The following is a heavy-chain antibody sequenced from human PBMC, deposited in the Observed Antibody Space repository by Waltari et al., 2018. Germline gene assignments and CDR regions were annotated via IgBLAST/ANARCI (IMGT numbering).Heavy chain of an antibody. CDR1: GVHLGSYG. CDR3: AKATHSSGPTGL. Sequence: QVQLVESGGGVVQPGGSLRLSCAAAGVHLGSYGLNWGRQAPGKGLEWVAFIRYDGSNKYYADSVKGRFTISRDNSKNTLYLQMNSLRAEDTAVYYCAKATHSSGPTGLWGQGTLVTVSS. D-gene: IGHD3-22*01. CDR2: IRYDGSNK. V-gene: IGHV3-30*02. J-gene: IGHJ4*02.